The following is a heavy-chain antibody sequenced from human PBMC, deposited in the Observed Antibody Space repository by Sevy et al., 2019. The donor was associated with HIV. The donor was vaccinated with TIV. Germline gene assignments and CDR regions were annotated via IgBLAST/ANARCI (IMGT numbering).Heavy chain of an antibody. CDR1: GGSFSGYF. J-gene: IGHJ6*02. D-gene: IGHD1-7*01. Sequence: SESLSLTCAVYGGSFSGYFWTWIRQPPGKGLEWIGEINHSGSSKYNPSLKSRVTISVDTSKNQFSLTLKSVTAADTALYYCSRETGTSNRYGLDVWGQGTMVYVSS. CDR2: INHSGSS. V-gene: IGHV4-34*01. CDR3: SRETGTSNRYGLDV.